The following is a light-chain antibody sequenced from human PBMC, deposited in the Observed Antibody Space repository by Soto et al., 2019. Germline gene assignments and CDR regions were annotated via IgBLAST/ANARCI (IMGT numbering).Light chain of an antibody. V-gene: IGKV3-11*01. CDR1: QSVSSY. CDR3: QQRSNWPGLT. Sequence: EIVLTQSPATLSLSPGEGATLSCRASQSVSSYLAWYQQKPGQAPRLLIYDASNRATGIPARFSGSGSGTDFPLTISSLEPEDFAVYYCQQRSNWPGLTFGGGTKVEIK. J-gene: IGKJ4*01. CDR2: DAS.